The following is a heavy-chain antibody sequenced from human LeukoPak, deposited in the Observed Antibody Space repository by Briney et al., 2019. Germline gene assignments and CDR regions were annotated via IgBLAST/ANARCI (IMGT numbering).Heavy chain of an antibody. CDR3: ARGTQYSSSRDWFDP. Sequence: GGSLRLSCAASGFTFSSYGMHWVRQAPGKGLEWVSFIRYDGSNQYYADSVKGRFTISRDNSKNTLYLQMNSLRAEDTAVYYCARGTQYSSSRDWFDPWGQGTPVTVSS. CDR2: IRYDGSNQ. D-gene: IGHD6-13*01. V-gene: IGHV3-30*02. J-gene: IGHJ5*02. CDR1: GFTFSSYG.